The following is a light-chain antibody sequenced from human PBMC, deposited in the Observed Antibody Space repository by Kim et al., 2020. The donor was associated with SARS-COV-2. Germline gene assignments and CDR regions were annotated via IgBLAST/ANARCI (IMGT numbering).Light chain of an antibody. J-gene: IGKJ2*01. V-gene: IGKV3-11*01. CDR2: DAS. Sequence: LSPGESATLSCRASQSVSSYLAWYQQKPGQAPRLLIYDASNRATGIPARFSGCGSGTDFTLTISSLEPEDFAVYYCQQRSNWPPYTFGQGTKLEI. CDR3: QQRSNWPPYT. CDR1: QSVSSY.